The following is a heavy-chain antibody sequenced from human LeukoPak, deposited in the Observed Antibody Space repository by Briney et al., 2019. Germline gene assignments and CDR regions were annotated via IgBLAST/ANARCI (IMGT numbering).Heavy chain of an antibody. CDR3: ARDTKQQLVRYYFDY. CDR2: IWYDGSNK. J-gene: IGHJ4*02. Sequence: GRSLRLSCAASGFTFSSYGMHWVRQAPGKGLEWVAVIWYDGSNKYYADSVKGRFTISRDNSKNTLYLQMNSLRAEDTAVYYCARDTKQQLVRYYFDYWGQGTLVTVSS. V-gene: IGHV3-33*01. D-gene: IGHD6-13*01. CDR1: GFTFSSYG.